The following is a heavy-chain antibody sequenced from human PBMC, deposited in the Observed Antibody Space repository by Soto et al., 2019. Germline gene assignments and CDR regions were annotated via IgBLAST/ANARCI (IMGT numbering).Heavy chain of an antibody. CDR2: INHSGST. J-gene: IGHJ4*02. Sequence: QVQLQQWGAGLLKPSETLSLTCAVHGGSFSGYYWNWIRQPPGKGLEWIGEINHSGSTNYNPSLKSRVTLSVDTSKTQFSLKLSSVTAADTAVYYCARGWGRIFDYWGQGTLVTVSS. V-gene: IGHV4-34*01. CDR3: ARGWGRIFDY. CDR1: GGSFSGYY. D-gene: IGHD7-27*01.